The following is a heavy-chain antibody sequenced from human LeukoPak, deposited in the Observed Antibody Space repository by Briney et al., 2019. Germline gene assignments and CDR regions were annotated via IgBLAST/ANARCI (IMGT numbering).Heavy chain of an antibody. CDR1: GGSISSGGYY. CDR3: ARSLARQLYFDY. D-gene: IGHD6-13*01. V-gene: IGHV4-31*03. J-gene: IGHJ4*02. CDR2: IYYSGST. Sequence: TTSETLSLTCTVSGGSISSGGYYWSWIRQHPGKGLEWIGYIYYSGSTYYNPSLKSRVTISVDTSKNQFSLKLSSVTAADTAVYYCARSLARQLYFDYWGQGTLVTVSS.